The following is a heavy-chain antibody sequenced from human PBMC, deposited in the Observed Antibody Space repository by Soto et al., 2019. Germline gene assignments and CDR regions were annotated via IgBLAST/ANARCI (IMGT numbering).Heavy chain of an antibody. J-gene: IGHJ6*02. D-gene: IGHD3-22*01. V-gene: IGHV4-31*03. CDR3: ARHPYDSSGSGYYYGMDV. Sequence: PSETLSLTCTVSGGSISSGGYYWSWIRQHPGKGLEWIGYIYYSGSTYYNPSLKSRVTISVDTSKNQFSLKLSSVTAADTAVYYCARHPYDSSGSGYYYGMDVWGQGTTVTVSS. CDR1: GGSISSGGYY. CDR2: IYYSGST.